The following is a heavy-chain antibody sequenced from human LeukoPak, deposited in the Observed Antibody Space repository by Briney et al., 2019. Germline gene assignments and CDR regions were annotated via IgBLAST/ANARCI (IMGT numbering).Heavy chain of an antibody. D-gene: IGHD3-16*01. V-gene: IGHV3-30*18. CDR3: AKVPFPTSDLYYFDY. Sequence: PGGSLRLSCAASGFTFSSYGMHWVHQAPGKGLEWVAVISYDGSNKYYADSVKGRFTISRDNSKNTLYLQMNSLRAEDTAVYYCAKVPFPTSDLYYFDYWGQGTLVTAS. CDR2: ISYDGSNK. J-gene: IGHJ4*02. CDR1: GFTFSSYG.